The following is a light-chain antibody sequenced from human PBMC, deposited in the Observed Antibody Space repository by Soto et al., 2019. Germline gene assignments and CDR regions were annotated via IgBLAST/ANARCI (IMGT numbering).Light chain of an antibody. CDR3: AAWYDSLNGDV. CDR1: SSNIGSNT. V-gene: IGLV1-44*01. Sequence: QSVLSQPPSTSGTPGQRVTISCSGSSSNIGSNTVNWYQQLPGTAPKLLIYSNNQRPSRVPDRFSGSKSGTSASLAISGLQSKDEADFYCAAWYDSLNGDVFGTGSKVTVL. J-gene: IGLJ1*01. CDR2: SNN.